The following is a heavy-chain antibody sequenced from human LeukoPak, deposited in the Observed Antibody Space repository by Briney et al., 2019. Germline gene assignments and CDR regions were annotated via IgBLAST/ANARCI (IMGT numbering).Heavy chain of an antibody. CDR1: GYSFTSYY. V-gene: IGHV1-46*01. CDR2: INPSGSST. Sequence: SVKVTCKASGYSFTSYYMHWVRQPPGQGLEWMGLINPSGSSTSYAQKFQGRLSLTRDMSTSTDYMELSSLRSEDTAVYCCARDNSVGDTAWWFDPWGQGTLVTVSS. CDR3: ARDNSVGDTAWWFDP. J-gene: IGHJ5*02. D-gene: IGHD1-26*01.